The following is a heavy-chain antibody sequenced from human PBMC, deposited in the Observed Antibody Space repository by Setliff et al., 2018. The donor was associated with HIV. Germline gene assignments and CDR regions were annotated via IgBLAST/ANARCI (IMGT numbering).Heavy chain of an antibody. J-gene: IGHJ5*02. CDR2: IYHSGRT. Sequence: PSETLSLTCAVSGYSISSSYYWGWIRQPPGKGLEWIGNIYHSGRTYYSPSLKSRVTISLDTSKNHFSLRLSSVTAADTAVYYCSRSYCGGDCSLVVDTNWFDPWGQGTLVTVSS. V-gene: IGHV4-38-2*01. CDR1: GYSISSSYY. CDR3: SRSYCGGDCSLVVDTNWFDP. D-gene: IGHD2-21*01.